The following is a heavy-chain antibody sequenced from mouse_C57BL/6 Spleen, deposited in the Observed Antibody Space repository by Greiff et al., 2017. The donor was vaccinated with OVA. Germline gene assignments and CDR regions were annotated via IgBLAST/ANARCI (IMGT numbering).Heavy chain of an antibody. CDR2: IYPRSGNT. CDR3: AMIYDGYYRFAY. CDR1: GYTFTSYG. Sequence: VQLQQSGAELARPGASVKLSCKASGYTFTSYGISWVKQRTGQGLEWIGEIYPRSGNTYYNEKFKGKATLTADQSSSTAYMELRSLTSEDSAVYFCAMIYDGYYRFAYWGQGTLVTVSA. V-gene: IGHV1-81*01. J-gene: IGHJ3*01. D-gene: IGHD2-3*01.